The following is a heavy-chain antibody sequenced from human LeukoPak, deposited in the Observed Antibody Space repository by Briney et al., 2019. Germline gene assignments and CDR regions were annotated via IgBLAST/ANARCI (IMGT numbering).Heavy chain of an antibody. Sequence: SETLSLTCTASGGSISYYYWSWIRQPPGKGLELIGYIYYSGSTNYNPSLKSRLTISVDTSKNQFSLKLSSVTAADTAVYYCVRDPGDNGDYVKSHAFDIWGQGTMVTVSS. CDR1: GGSISYYY. D-gene: IGHD4-17*01. CDR3: VRDPGDNGDYVKSHAFDI. J-gene: IGHJ3*02. CDR2: IYYSGST. V-gene: IGHV4-59*12.